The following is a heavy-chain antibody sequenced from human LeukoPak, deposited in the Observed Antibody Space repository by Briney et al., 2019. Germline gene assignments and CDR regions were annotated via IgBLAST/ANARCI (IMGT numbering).Heavy chain of an antibody. CDR1: GGSFSGYY. CDR3: ARGSYPLDVVVPAAPVGPCYYYGMDV. Sequence: SETLSLTCAVYGGSFSGYYWSWIRQPPGKGLEWIGEINHSGSTNYNPSLKSRVTISVDTSKNQFSLKLSSVTAADTAVYYCARGSYPLDVVVPAAPVGPCYYYGMDVWGQGTTVTVSS. CDR2: INHSGST. V-gene: IGHV4-34*01. J-gene: IGHJ6*02. D-gene: IGHD2-2*01.